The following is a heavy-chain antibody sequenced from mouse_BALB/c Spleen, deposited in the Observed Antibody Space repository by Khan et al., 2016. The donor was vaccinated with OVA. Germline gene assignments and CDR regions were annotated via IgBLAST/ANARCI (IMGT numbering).Heavy chain of an antibody. CDR1: GFTFSNYA. Sequence: EVMLVESGGGLVKPGGSLKVSCAASGFTFSNYAMSWVRQTPEKRMEWVASISSGDNTYYPDSVKGRFTISRDNARNIVYLQMSSPRSEDTAMYYCTRDYWFVYWGQGTLVTVSA. V-gene: IGHV5-6-5*01. CDR3: TRDYWFVY. J-gene: IGHJ3*01. CDR2: ISSGDNT.